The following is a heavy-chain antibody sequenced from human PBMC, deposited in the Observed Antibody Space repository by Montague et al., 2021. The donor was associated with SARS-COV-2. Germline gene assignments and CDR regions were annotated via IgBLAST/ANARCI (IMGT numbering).Heavy chain of an antibody. CDR3: ARDRTTITIFGVVTYHGMDV. D-gene: IGHD3-3*01. V-gene: IGHV3-11*06. J-gene: IGHJ6*02. CDR2: ITSSSSYT. CDR1: GFTFSDYY. Sequence: SLRLSCAASGFTFSDYYMSWIRQAPGKGLEWVSYITSSSSYTNYADSVKGRFTISRDNAKNSLYLQMNSLRAEDTAVYYCARDRTTITIFGVVTYHGMDVWGQGTTVTVSS.